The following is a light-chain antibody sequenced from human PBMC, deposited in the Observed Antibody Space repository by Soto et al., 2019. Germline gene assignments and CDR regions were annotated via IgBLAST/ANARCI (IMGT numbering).Light chain of an antibody. CDR3: QKYSRAPRT. CDR2: AAS. Sequence: DIQMTQSPSSLSASVGDRVTITCRASQGISNYLAWYQQKPGKVPKLLIYAASTLQSGVPSRFSGSGSGTDFNLTISSLQPEDVATNKGQKYSRAPRTFGQGTKVEIK. CDR1: QGISNY. J-gene: IGKJ1*01. V-gene: IGKV1-27*01.